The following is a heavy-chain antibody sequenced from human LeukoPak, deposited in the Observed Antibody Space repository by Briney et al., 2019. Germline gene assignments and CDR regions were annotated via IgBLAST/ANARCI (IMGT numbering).Heavy chain of an antibody. CDR3: ATLSYDSSGLFDY. CDR2: IYYSGSI. D-gene: IGHD3-22*01. CDR1: GGSISSNSYY. Sequence: SETLSLTCTVSGGSISSNSYYWGWIRQPPGKGLEWIGSIYYSGSIDFNPSLKSRVTISVDTSKNQFSLELSSVTAADTAVYYCATLSYDSSGLFDYWGQGTLVTVSS. J-gene: IGHJ4*02. V-gene: IGHV4-39*01.